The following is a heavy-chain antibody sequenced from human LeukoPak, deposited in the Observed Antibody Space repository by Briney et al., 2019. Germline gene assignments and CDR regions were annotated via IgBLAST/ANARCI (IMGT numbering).Heavy chain of an antibody. D-gene: IGHD3-3*01. CDR3: ASGLWSGYTFDY. V-gene: IGHV3-74*01. J-gene: IGHJ4*02. CDR1: GFTFSSYW. Sequence: PGGSLRLSCAASGFTFSSYWMHWVRQAPGKGLVWVSRINTDGSSTSYADSVKGRFTISRDNAKNTLYLQMNSLRAEDTAVYYCASGLWSGYTFDYWGQGTLVTVSS. CDR2: INTDGSST.